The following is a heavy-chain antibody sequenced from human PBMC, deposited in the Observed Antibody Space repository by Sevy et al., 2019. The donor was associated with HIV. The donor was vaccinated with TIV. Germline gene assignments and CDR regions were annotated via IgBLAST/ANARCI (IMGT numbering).Heavy chain of an antibody. D-gene: IGHD1-7*01. Sequence: GGSLRLSCAASGFTFSNYWMNWVRHAPGKGLEWLANIKHDGSDTYYADSVKGRFTLSRDDIKNSLSLQMNSLRVEDTAVYYWTRGGPLVDGTLIPWGMDVWGQGTTVTVSS. J-gene: IGHJ6*02. CDR3: TRGGPLVDGTLIPWGMDV. V-gene: IGHV3-7*01. CDR1: GFTFSNYW. CDR2: IKHDGSDT.